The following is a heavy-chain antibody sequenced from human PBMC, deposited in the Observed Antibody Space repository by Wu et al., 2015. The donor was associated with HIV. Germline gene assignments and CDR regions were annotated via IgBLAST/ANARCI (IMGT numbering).Heavy chain of an antibody. CDR3: ARGREYKEYDMGNWLDP. CDR2: INPNSGGSGGT. D-gene: IGHD5-12*01. V-gene: IGHV1-2*02. CDR1: GYTFTGYY. J-gene: IGHJ5*02. Sequence: QVQLVQSGAEVKKPGASVKVSCKASGYTFTGYYMHWVRQAPGQGLEWMGWINPNSGGSGGTNYAQIFRGRVTMTRDTSITTAYMELSRLTSDDTAVYYCARGREYKEYDMGNWLDPGAREPWSPSPQ.